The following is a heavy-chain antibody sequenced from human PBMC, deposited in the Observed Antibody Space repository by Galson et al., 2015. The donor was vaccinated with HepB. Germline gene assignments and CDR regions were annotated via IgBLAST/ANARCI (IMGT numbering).Heavy chain of an antibody. D-gene: IGHD6-13*01. Sequence: SVKVSCKASGVTFSSYGISWVRQAPGQGLEWMGGIIPTFGIANYAQKFQGRVTITADESTSTAYMELSSLRSEDTAVYYCVRDNRGRIAAAAPNSFDPWGQGTLVTVSS. J-gene: IGHJ5*02. CDR3: VRDNRGRIAAAAPNSFDP. V-gene: IGHV1-69*13. CDR1: GVTFSSYG. CDR2: IIPTFGIA.